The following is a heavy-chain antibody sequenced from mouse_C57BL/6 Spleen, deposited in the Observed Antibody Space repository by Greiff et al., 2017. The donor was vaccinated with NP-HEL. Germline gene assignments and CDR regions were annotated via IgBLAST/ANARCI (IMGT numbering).Heavy chain of an antibody. J-gene: IGHJ3*01. Sequence: EVQLQQSGPELVKPGASVKIPCKASGYTFTDYNMDWVKQSHGKSLEWIGDINPNNGGTIYNQKFKGKATLTVDKSSSTAYMELRSLTSEDTAVYYCARWGLLRSFAYWGQGTLVTVSA. D-gene: IGHD1-1*01. CDR2: INPNNGGT. CDR1: GYTFTDYN. V-gene: IGHV1-18*01. CDR3: ARWGLLRSFAY.